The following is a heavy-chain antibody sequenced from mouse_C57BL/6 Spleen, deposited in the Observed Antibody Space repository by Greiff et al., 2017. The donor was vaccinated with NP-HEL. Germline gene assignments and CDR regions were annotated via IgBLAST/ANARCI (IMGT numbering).Heavy chain of an antibody. CDR3: ARYYDYDEGFAY. D-gene: IGHD2-4*01. CDR1: GYTFTSYW. V-gene: IGHV1-64*01. J-gene: IGHJ3*01. CDR2: IHPNSGST. Sequence: VQLQQPGAELVKPGASVKLSCKASGYTFTSYWMHWVKQRPGQGLEWIGMIHPNSGSTNYNEKFKSKATLTVDTSSSTAYMQLSSLTSEDSAVYYCARYYDYDEGFAYWGQGTLVTVSA.